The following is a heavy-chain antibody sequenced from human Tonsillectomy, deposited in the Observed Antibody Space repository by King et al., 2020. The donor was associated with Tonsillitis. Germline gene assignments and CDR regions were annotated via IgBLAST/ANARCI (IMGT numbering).Heavy chain of an antibody. CDR2: IKPENGGT. D-gene: IGHD2-8*02. Sequence: VQLVESGAEVKKPGVSVRVSCQASGYTFTGYSLHWVRQAPGQGLEWMGWIKPENGGTNYAHKFDGRVTMTRDTSINTVYMELTGVRSDDTAIYLCARETGGCGAFDYWGQGALVTVSS. V-gene: IGHV1-2*02. CDR3: ARETGGCGAFDY. J-gene: IGHJ4*02. CDR1: GYTFTGYS.